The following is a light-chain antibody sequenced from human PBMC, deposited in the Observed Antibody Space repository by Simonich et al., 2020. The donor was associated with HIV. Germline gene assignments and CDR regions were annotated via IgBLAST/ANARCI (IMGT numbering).Light chain of an antibody. Sequence: QTVVTQEPSFSVSPGGTVTLTCGLNSGSVSTNKYPSWYQQTPGQPPRTLIYSTNTRSSRVPVRFSGSILGNKAALTITGAQADDESDYYCVLYMGSGIWVFGGGTKLTVL. J-gene: IGLJ3*02. CDR2: STN. CDR1: SGSVSTNKY. CDR3: VLYMGSGIWV. V-gene: IGLV8-61*01.